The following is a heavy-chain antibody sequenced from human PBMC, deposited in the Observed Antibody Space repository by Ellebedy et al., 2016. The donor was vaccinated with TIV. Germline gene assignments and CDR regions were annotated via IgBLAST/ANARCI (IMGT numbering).Heavy chain of an antibody. V-gene: IGHV3-23*01. J-gene: IGHJ4*02. CDR3: AKVGHPAARTDY. CDR2: ISGSGGST. CDR1: GFTFSSYA. Sequence: GESLKISCAASGFTFSSYAMSWVRQAPGKGLEWVSGISGSGGSTYYADSVKCRFTISRDNSKNTLYLQMNSLRAEDTAVYYCAKVGHPAARTDYWGQGTLVTVSS. D-gene: IGHD6-6*01.